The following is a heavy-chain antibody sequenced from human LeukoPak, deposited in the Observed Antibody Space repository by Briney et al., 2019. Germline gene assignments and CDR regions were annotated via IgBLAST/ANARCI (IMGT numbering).Heavy chain of an antibody. D-gene: IGHD3-22*01. CDR2: ISAYNGNT. CDR3: ARVSSDSSGYYPLDY. V-gene: IGHV1-18*01. CDR1: GYTVTSYG. Sequence: ASVKVSCKAAGYTVTSYGISWLRRAPGQGLEGMGWISAYNGNTNSAQTLQGRATMTTDTSTSTAYMELRSLRSDDTAVYYCARVSSDSSGYYPLDYWGQGTLVTVSS. J-gene: IGHJ4*02.